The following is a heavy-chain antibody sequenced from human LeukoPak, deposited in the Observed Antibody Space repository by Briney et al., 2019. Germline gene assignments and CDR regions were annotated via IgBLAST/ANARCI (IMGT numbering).Heavy chain of an antibody. V-gene: IGHV3-30-3*01. D-gene: IGHD3-22*01. J-gene: IGHJ4*02. Sequence: VRSLRLSCAASGFTFSSDAMHWVCQAPGKGLEWGAVISYDGSNKYYADSVKGRFTISRDNSKNTRYLQRNTLRAEVTALSYCATMITEYGGKGTRATVSS. CDR1: GFTFSSDA. CDR2: ISYDGSNK. CDR3: ATMITEY.